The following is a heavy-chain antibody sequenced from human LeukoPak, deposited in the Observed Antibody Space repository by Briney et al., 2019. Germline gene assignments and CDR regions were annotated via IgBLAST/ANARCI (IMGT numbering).Heavy chain of an antibody. J-gene: IGHJ4*02. D-gene: IGHD3-22*01. CDR2: IYYRGST. Sequence: SETLSLTCTVSGGSISSDYWSWIRQPPGKGLEWIGYIYYRGSTNYNPSLKSRVTISVDTSKNQFSLKLSSVTAADTAVYYCARLSGYSSGHYYSDYWGQGALVTVSS. CDR3: ARLSGYSSGHYYSDY. CDR1: GGSISSDY. V-gene: IGHV4-59*01.